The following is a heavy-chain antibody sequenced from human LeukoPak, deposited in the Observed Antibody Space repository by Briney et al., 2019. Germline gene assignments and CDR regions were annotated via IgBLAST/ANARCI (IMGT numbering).Heavy chain of an antibody. CDR2: ISYDGSNK. J-gene: IGHJ3*02. V-gene: IGHV3-30*03. CDR3: ARVAEWELRGPYRDAFDI. D-gene: IGHD1-26*01. CDR1: GFTFGSDG. Sequence: GGSLRLSCAASGFTFGSDGMNWVRQAPGKGLEWAALISYDGSNKYYADSVKGRFTISRDNSKNTLYLQMNSLRAEDTAVYYCARVAEWELRGPYRDAFDIWGQGTMVTVSS.